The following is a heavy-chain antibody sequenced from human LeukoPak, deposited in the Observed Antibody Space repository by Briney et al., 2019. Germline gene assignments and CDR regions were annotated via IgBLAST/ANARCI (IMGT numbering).Heavy chain of an antibody. CDR2: IYYSGRN. Sequence: SSETLSLTCTVSGGSMSSGDYYWRWIRQPRGKGREGIVYIYYSGRNYYNPYVKSRVTISVDTSKNQFSLKLSSVTAADTAVYYCARDAADTAMALYYYYMDVWGKGTTVTVSS. CDR1: GGSMSSGDYY. J-gene: IGHJ6*03. CDR3: ARDAADTAMALYYYYMDV. V-gene: IGHV4-30-4*08. D-gene: IGHD5-18*01.